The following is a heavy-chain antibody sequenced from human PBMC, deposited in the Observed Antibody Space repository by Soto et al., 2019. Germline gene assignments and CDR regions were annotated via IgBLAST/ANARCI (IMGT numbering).Heavy chain of an antibody. CDR3: ARYWLAQCGVAGDAALGY. CDR1: GFTFSSYA. V-gene: IGHV3-30-3*01. D-gene: IGHD3-3*01. CDR2: ISYDGSNK. Sequence: QVQLVESGGGVVKPGRSLRLSCAASGFTFSSYAMHWVRQAPGKGLEWVAVISYDGSNKYYADSVKGRFTISRDNSKNKKDLNMNSLRAEDTAVDDCARYWLAQCGVAGDAALGYWGQGTLVTVSS. J-gene: IGHJ4*02.